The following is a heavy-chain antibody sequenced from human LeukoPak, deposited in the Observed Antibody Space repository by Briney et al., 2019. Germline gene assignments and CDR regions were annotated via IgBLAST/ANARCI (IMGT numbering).Heavy chain of an antibody. CDR1: GFTFSSYW. Sequence: PGGSLRLSCAASGFTFSSYWMHWVRQAPGKGLVWVSRINSDGSSTSYADSVKGRFTISRDNAKNTLYLQMNSLRAEDTAVYYCARAGYSYGPLGVWGKGTTVTVPS. CDR2: INSDGSST. CDR3: ARAGYSYGPLGV. V-gene: IGHV3-74*01. D-gene: IGHD5-18*01. J-gene: IGHJ6*04.